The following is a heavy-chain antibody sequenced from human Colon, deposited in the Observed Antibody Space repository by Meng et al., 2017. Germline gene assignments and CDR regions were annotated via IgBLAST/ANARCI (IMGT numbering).Heavy chain of an antibody. J-gene: IGHJ4*02. V-gene: IGHV4-30-4*01. D-gene: IGHD2-2*01. CDR2: IHSSGNT. Sequence: QVQLQESGPGLVKPSKTLSLTCPISNGSINSADYYWNWIRQPPGKGPEWLGYIHSSGNTYYTPSLKSRLAMSLDTSKNQFSLRLTSVTAADTAVYYCARNPVIPDARTFDFWGQGALVTVSS. CDR3: ARNPVIPDARTFDF. CDR1: NGSINSADYY.